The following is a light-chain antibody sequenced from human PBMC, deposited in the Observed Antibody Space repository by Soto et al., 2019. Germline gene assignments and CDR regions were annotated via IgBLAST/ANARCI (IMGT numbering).Light chain of an antibody. Sequence: DIQMTQSPSTLSASVGDTVTITCRASQSFSNCLAWYQQKPGKAPKFLIYKASTLESAVPSRLSGSGSGTEFTLTISSLQPDDLATSYCQQYNSYSWTFGQGTKVEIK. CDR3: QQYNSYSWT. J-gene: IGKJ1*01. CDR2: KAS. CDR1: QSFSNC. V-gene: IGKV1-5*03.